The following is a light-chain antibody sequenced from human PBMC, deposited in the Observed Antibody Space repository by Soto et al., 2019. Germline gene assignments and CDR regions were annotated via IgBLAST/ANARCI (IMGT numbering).Light chain of an antibody. J-gene: IGKJ5*01. CDR2: GAS. Sequence: EMVMTQSPATLSVSPGDTATLSCRASQNISSSLAWYQQKPGQAPRLLIFGASTRATGIPVRFSGSGSGTEFSLTISSLQSEDFAVYYCQQYNNWPPRTFGQWTRLEIK. CDR1: QNISSS. CDR3: QQYNNWPPRT. V-gene: IGKV3-15*01.